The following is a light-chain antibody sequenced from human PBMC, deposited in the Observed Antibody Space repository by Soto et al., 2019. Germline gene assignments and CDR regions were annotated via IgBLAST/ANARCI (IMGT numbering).Light chain of an antibody. J-gene: IGKJ4*01. CDR1: HNITSTY. CDR3: QQYGSSPT. V-gene: IGKV3-20*01. CDR2: GVS. Sequence: DTVLTQSPGTLSSAQGQRSTLSSRASHNITSTYLAWHQHKSGQAPRLLIFGVSSRASGIPDRFSGSGSGTDFILTISRLEPEDSAVYYCQQYGSSPTFGGGTKVDIK.